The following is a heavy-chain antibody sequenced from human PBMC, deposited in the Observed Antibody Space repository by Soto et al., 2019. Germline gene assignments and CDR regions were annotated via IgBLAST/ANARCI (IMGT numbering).Heavy chain of an antibody. CDR3: ASPRTYNLLTTNP. V-gene: IGHV4-39*07. CDR1: GASISSSDYY. CDR2: IYGGST. Sequence: SETLSLTCSVSGASISSSDYYWGWIRQPPGQGLEWIGSIYGGSTYYNPSLKSRVTISVDTSKNQFSLKLSSVTAADTAVYYCASPRTYNLLTTNPWGQGTLVTVSS. D-gene: IGHD3-9*01. J-gene: IGHJ5*02.